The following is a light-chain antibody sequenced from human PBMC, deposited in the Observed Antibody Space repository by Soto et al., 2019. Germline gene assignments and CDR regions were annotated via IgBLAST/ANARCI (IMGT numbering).Light chain of an antibody. J-gene: IGKJ2*01. CDR1: QSIATY. CDR2: GAS. CDR3: QQSHSNPYT. V-gene: IGKV1-39*01. Sequence: DIQMTQSPSSLSASVGDRVTITCRASQSIATYLNWYQHKSGKAPNLLISGASRLQSGVPSRFSGSGSGTDFTLAISSLQPEDFATYYCQQSHSNPYTFGQGTKVEIK.